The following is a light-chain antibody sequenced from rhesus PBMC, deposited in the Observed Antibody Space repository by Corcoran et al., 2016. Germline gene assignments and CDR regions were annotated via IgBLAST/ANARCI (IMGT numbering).Light chain of an antibody. V-gene: IGKV1-74*01. CDR2: KAS. J-gene: IGKJ2*01. CDR3: QHGYGTPYS. Sequence: DIQMTQSPSSLSASVGDRVTITFRASENVNNYLNGYQQKPGKAPKLLIYKASTLKSGVPSRFSGSGSGTDYTFTVSRLQPEDVATYYCQHGYGTPYSFGQGTKVEIK. CDR1: ENVNNY.